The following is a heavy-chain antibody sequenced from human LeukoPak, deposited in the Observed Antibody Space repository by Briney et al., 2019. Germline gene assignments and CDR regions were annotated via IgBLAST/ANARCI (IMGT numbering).Heavy chain of an antibody. CDR2: FDPEDGET. D-gene: IGHD1/OR15-1a*01. Sequence: ASVKVSCKASGYTFTSYGISWVRQAPGKGLEWMGGFDPEDGETIYAQKFQGRVTMTEDTSTDTAYMELSSLRSEDTAVYYCATANRYFDLWGRGTLVTVSS. J-gene: IGHJ2*01. CDR1: GYTFTSYG. CDR3: ATANRYFDL. V-gene: IGHV1-24*01.